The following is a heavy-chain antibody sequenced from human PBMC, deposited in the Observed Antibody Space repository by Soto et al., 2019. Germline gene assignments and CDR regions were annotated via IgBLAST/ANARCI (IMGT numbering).Heavy chain of an antibody. Sequence: SETLSLTCTVSGGSISSYYWSWIRQPPGKGLEWIGYIYYSGSTNYNPSLKSRVTISVDTSKNQFSLKLSSVTAADTAVYYCARTECGGDCYVPLRNYGMDVWGRGTTVTVSS. J-gene: IGHJ6*02. CDR1: GGSISSYY. CDR3: ARTECGGDCYVPLRNYGMDV. V-gene: IGHV4-59*01. D-gene: IGHD2-21*02. CDR2: IYYSGST.